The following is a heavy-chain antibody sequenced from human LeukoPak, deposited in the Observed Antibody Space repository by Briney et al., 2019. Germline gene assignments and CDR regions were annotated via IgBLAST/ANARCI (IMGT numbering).Heavy chain of an antibody. J-gene: IGHJ4*02. V-gene: IGHV1-69*04. CDR2: IIPVFGIA. CDR1: GGTFSNYG. Sequence: ASVKVSCKASGGTFSNYGFNWVRQAPGQGLEWMGRIIPVFGIANYAQKFQGRVTITADKSTSTAYMELNSLRSEDTAVYFCARGQTYFDYWGQGTLVTVSS. CDR3: ARGQTYFDY.